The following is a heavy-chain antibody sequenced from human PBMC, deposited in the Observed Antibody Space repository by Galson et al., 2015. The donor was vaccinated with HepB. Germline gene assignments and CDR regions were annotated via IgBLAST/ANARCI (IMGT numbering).Heavy chain of an antibody. V-gene: IGHV3-23*01. CDR2: ISGSGGST. Sequence: GKGLEWVSAISGSGGSTYYADSVKGRFTISRDNSKNTLYLQMNSLRAEDTAVYYCAKAAFRLLWFGEPTKKENDAFDIWGQGTMVTVSS. CDR3: AKAAFRLLWFGEPTKKENDAFDI. J-gene: IGHJ3*02. D-gene: IGHD3-10*01.